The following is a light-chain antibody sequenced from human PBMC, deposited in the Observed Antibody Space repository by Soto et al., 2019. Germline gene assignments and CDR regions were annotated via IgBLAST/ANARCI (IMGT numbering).Light chain of an antibody. CDR3: SSYTSSSTLYV. J-gene: IGLJ1*01. CDR2: EVS. Sequence: QSALTQPASVSGSPRQSITIYCTGTSSDVGGYNYVSWYQQHTGKAPKLMIYEVSNRPSGVSNRFSGSKSGNTASLTISGLQAEDEADYYCSSYTSSSTLYVFGTGTKVTVL. V-gene: IGLV2-14*01. CDR1: SSDVGGYNY.